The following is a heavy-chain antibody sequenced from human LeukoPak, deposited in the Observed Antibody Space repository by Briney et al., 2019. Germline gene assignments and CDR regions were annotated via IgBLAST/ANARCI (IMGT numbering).Heavy chain of an antibody. D-gene: IGHD3-10*01. V-gene: IGHV3-53*01. CDR2: IHKNAIT. Sequence: GGSLRLSCAASDFTVSSNYMTWVRQPPGKGLEWVSVIHKNAITSYADTVRGRFTISRDNSKNTLYLQMNNLGVDDTAVYYCAGSLRVRGVPDYMDVWGKGTTVTVYS. CDR3: AGSLRVRGVPDYMDV. J-gene: IGHJ6*03. CDR1: DFTVSSNY.